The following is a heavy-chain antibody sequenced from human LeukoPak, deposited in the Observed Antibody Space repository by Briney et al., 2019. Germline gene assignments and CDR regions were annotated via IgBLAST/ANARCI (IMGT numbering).Heavy chain of an antibody. D-gene: IGHD5-12*01. CDR2: IYYSGTT. Sequence: SETLSLTCTVSGDSMSNYYWSWIRQPPGEGLEWIGNIYYSGTTSYSPSLESRVIISVDTSKNQFSLKLSSVTAADTAVYYCARDFLPPHYTATIRPDWYFDLWGRGTLVTVSS. V-gene: IGHV4-59*01. J-gene: IGHJ2*01. CDR3: ARDFLPPHYTATIRPDWYFDL. CDR1: GDSMSNYY.